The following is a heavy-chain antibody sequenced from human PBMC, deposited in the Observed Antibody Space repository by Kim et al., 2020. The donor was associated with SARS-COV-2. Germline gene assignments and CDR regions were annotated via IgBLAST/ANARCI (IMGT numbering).Heavy chain of an antibody. CDR3: ARRLVGAQNY. CDR2: INHSGST. Sequence: SETLSLTCAVYGGSFSGYYWSWIRQPPGKGLEWIGEINHSGSTNYNPSLKSRVTISVDTSKNQFSLKLSSVTAADTAVYYCARRLVGAQNYWGQGTLVTVSS. J-gene: IGHJ4*02. V-gene: IGHV4-34*01. D-gene: IGHD1-26*01. CDR1: GGSFSGYY.